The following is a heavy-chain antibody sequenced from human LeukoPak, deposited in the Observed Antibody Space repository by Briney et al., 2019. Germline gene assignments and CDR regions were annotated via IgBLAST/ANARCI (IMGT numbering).Heavy chain of an antibody. CDR2: IYYSGST. J-gene: IGHJ4*02. Sequence: PSETLSLTCTVSGGSVSSGSYYWSWIRQPPGKGLEWIGYIYYSGSTNYNPSLKSRVTISVDTSKNQFPRKLSSVTAADTAVYYCARAVGYLDYWGQGTLVTVPS. CDR3: ARAVGYLDY. V-gene: IGHV4-61*01. CDR1: GGSVSSGSYY.